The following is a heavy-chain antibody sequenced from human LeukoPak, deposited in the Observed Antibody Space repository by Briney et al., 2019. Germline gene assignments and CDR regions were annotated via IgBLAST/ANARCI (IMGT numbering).Heavy chain of an antibody. CDR2: ISYDGSNK. CDR1: GFTFSSYG. J-gene: IGHJ4*02. V-gene: IGHV3-30*18. CDR3: AKGPRRSYCSSTSCYDIYFDY. Sequence: GGSLRLSCAASGFTFSSYGMHWVRQAPGKGLEWVAVISYDGSNKYYADSVKGRFTISRDNSKNTLYLQMNSLRAEDTAVYYCAKGPRRSYCSSTSCYDIYFDYWGLGTLVTVSS. D-gene: IGHD2-2*01.